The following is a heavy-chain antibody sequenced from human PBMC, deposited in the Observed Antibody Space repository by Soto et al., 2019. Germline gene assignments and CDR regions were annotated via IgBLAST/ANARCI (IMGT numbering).Heavy chain of an antibody. V-gene: IGHV1-2*04. CDR2: INPDSGGT. D-gene: IGHD5-12*01. Sequence: GASVKVCCKASGYTFTGYYMHWVRQDPGQGLEWMGWINPDSGGTNYAQKFQGWVTMTRDTSISTAYMELSRLRSDDTAVYYCARDFFAGPDIVAGNDAFDIWGQGTMVTVSS. CDR3: ARDFFAGPDIVAGNDAFDI. J-gene: IGHJ3*02. CDR1: GYTFTGYY.